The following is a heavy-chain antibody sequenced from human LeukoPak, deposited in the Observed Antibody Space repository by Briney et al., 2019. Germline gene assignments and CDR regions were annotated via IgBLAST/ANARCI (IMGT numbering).Heavy chain of an antibody. CDR3: ALVEMATIKDY. CDR1: GGSLSGHY. Sequence: SETLSLTCAVYGGSLSGHYWSWIRQPPGKGLEWIGESNHSGSINYNPSLKSRVTISVDTSMNQFSLNLISLTAADTAVYYCALVEMATIKDYWGQGTLVTVSS. V-gene: IGHV4-34*01. CDR2: SNHSGSI. J-gene: IGHJ4*02. D-gene: IGHD5-12*01.